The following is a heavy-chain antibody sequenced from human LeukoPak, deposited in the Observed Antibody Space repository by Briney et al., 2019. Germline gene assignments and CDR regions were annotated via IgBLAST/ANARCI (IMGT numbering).Heavy chain of an antibody. CDR2: ISSSGSTI. CDR3: ARIHGSDILTGLGPLFDY. CDR1: GFTFSSYE. Sequence: PGGSLRLSCAASGFTFSSYEMNWVRQAPGKGLEWVSYISSSGSTIYYADSVKGRFTISRDNAKNSLYLQMNSLRAEDTVVYYCARIHGSDILTGLGPLFDYWGQGTLVTVSS. J-gene: IGHJ4*02. V-gene: IGHV3-48*03. D-gene: IGHD3-9*01.